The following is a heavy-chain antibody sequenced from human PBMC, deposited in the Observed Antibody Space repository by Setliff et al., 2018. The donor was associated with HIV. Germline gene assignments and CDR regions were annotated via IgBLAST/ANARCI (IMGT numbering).Heavy chain of an antibody. CDR3: ARQYSSGSRLDY. CDR1: GGNFNNYA. V-gene: IGHV1-69*13. CDR2: IIPIFGTA. J-gene: IGHJ4*02. D-gene: IGHD6-19*01. Sequence: ASVKVSCKASGGNFNNYALSWVRQAPGQGLEWMGGIIPIFGTANYAQKFRGRVAITADESTSTAYMELSSLRSDDTAVYYCARQYSSGSRLDYWGQGTLVTVSS.